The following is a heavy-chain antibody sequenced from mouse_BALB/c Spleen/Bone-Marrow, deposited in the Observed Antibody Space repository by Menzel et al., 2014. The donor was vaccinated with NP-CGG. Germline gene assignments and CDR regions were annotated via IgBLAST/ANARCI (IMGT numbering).Heavy chain of an antibody. CDR2: IYPGDGDT. J-gene: IGHJ4*01. CDR1: GYALSSSW. Sequence: VQLQESGPELVKPAASVKISCKASGYALSSSWMNWVKQRPGQGLEWIGRIYPGDGDTNYNGKFKGKATLTADKSSSTAYMQLSSLASVDSAVYFCARSDGYRAIDYWGQGTSVSVSS. V-gene: IGHV1-82*01. D-gene: IGHD2-3*01. CDR3: ARSDGYRAIDY.